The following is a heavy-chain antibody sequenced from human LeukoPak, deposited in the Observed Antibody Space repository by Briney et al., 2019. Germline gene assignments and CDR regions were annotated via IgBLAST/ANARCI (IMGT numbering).Heavy chain of an antibody. J-gene: IGHJ4*02. Sequence: PSETLSLTCTVSGGSISSSSYYWGWIRQPPGKGLEWIGEINHSGSTNYNPSLKSRVTISVDTSKNQFSLKLSSVTAADTAVYYCARGPHGYSSGRYQSGGDYWGQGTLVTVSS. V-gene: IGHV4-39*07. CDR3: ARGPHGYSSGRYQSGGDY. CDR2: INHSGST. CDR1: GGSISSSSYY. D-gene: IGHD6-19*01.